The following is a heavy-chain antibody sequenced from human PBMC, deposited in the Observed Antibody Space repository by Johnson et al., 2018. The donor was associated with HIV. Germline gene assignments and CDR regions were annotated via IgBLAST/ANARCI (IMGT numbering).Heavy chain of an antibody. V-gene: IGHV3-66*01. J-gene: IGHJ3*02. CDR3: ASRGYSGYDSYAFDI. CDR1: GFTFSSYA. D-gene: IGHD5-12*01. Sequence: VQLVESGGGLVQPGGSLRLSCAASGFTFSSYAMHWVRQAPGKGLEWVSVIYSGGSTYYADSVKGRFTISRDNSKNTLYLQMNSLRAEDTAVYYCASRGYSGYDSYAFDIWGQGTMVTVSS. CDR2: IYSGGST.